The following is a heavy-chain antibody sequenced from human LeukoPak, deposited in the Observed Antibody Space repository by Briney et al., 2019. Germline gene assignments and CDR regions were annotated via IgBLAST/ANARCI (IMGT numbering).Heavy chain of an antibody. CDR2: IYYSGST. CDR3: ARDVSGSYHY. V-gene: IGHV4-59*01. CDR1: GGSISSYY. Sequence: PSETLSLTCTVSGGSISSYYWIWIRQPPGKGLEWIGYIYYSGSTNYNPSLKSRVTISVDTSKNQFSLKLSSVTAADTAVYYCARDVSGSYHYWGQGTLVTVSS. J-gene: IGHJ4*02. D-gene: IGHD1-26*01.